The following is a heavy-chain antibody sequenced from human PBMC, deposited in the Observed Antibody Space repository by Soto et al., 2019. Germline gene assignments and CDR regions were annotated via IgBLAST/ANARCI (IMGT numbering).Heavy chain of an antibody. CDR1: GFTFSDYY. V-gene: IGHV3-11*06. CDR2: ISGDSVYT. J-gene: IGHJ5*02. Sequence: AVGSLRLSCSASGFTFSDYYMSWIRQAPGKGLEWVSYISGDSVYTNYGDSVTGRFTISRDNAKNSLYLQMNSLRAEDTAVYYCAKGEGYRWNYEFDPWGQGTLVTVSS. CDR3: AKGEGYRWNYEFDP. D-gene: IGHD1-7*01.